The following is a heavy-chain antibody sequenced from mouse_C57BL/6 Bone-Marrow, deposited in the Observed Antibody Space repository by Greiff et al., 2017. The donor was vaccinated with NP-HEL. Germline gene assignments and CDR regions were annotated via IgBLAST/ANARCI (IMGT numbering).Heavy chain of an antibody. CDR3: AKGVDTTVVDY. V-gene: IGHV1-22*01. CDR2: INPNNGGT. Sequence: VQLQQSGPELVKPGASVKMSCKASGYTFTDYNMHWVKQSHGKSLEWIGYINPNNGGTSYNQKFKGKATLTVNKSSSTAYMELRSLTSEDSAVYYCAKGVDTTVVDYWGQGTTLTVSS. J-gene: IGHJ2*01. D-gene: IGHD1-1*01. CDR1: GYTFTDYN.